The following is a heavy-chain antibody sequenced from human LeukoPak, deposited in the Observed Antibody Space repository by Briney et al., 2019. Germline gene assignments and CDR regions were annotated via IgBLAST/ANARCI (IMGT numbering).Heavy chain of an antibody. V-gene: IGHV1-2*02. CDR3: AREEYSGYGY. CDR1: GSTFTSYA. J-gene: IGHJ4*02. CDR2: INPNSGGT. D-gene: IGHD5-12*01. Sequence: ASVKVSCKASGSTFTSYAISWVRQAPGQGLEWMGWINPNSGGTNYAQKFQGRVTMARDTSISTAYMELSRLRSDDTAVYYCAREEYSGYGYWGQGTLVTVSS.